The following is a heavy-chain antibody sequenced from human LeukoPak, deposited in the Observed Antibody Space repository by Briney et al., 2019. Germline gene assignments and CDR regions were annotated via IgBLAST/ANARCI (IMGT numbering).Heavy chain of an antibody. CDR2: ISYDGSNK. CDR3: AKDPKGELTMVRGVIIPHFDY. V-gene: IGHV3-30*18. Sequence: PGRSLRLSCAASGFTFSSYGMHWVRQAPGKGLEWVAVISYDGSNKYYADSVKGRFTISRDNSKNTLYLQMNSLRAEDTAVYYCAKDPKGELTMVRGVIIPHFDYWGQGTLVTVSS. J-gene: IGHJ4*02. CDR1: GFTFSSYG. D-gene: IGHD3-10*01.